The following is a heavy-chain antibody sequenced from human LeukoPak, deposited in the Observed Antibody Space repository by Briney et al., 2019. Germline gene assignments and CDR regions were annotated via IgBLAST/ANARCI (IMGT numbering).Heavy chain of an antibody. J-gene: IGHJ4*02. CDR3: ARLLELRSEYYFDY. Sequence: GGSLRLSCAASGFTFNSYTMHWVRQAPGKVLEWVAFISYDGSNKYYADSVKGRFTISRDNSRNTLYLQMNSLRTEDTAVYYCARLLELRSEYYFDYWSQGTLVTVSS. V-gene: IGHV3-30*04. CDR2: ISYDGSNK. D-gene: IGHD1-7*01. CDR1: GFTFNSYT.